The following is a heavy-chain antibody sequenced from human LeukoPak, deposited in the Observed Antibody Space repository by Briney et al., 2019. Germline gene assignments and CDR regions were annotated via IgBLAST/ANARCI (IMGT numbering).Heavy chain of an antibody. CDR2: ISADNGNT. Sequence: ASVKVSCKASGYTFTYYGISWVRQSPGQGLEWMGWISADNGNTSYAQKSQGRVTMTTDTATSTAYMELRSLRSDDTAVYYCARSGSVGSFGYMDVWGKGTTVTVSS. D-gene: IGHD1-26*01. V-gene: IGHV1-18*01. CDR1: GYTFTYYG. CDR3: ARSGSVGSFGYMDV. J-gene: IGHJ6*03.